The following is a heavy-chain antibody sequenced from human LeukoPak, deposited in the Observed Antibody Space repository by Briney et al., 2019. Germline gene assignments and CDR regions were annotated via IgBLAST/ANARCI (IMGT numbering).Heavy chain of an antibody. CDR3: ARSLRGYSGLGV. D-gene: IGHD5-12*01. Sequence: PSETLSLTCAVYGGSFSGYYWSWIRQPPGKGLEWIGEINHSGSTNYNPSLKSRVTISVDTSKNQFSLKLSSVTAADTAVYYCARSLRGYSGLGVWGKGTTVTVSS. J-gene: IGHJ6*04. V-gene: IGHV4-34*01. CDR1: GGSFSGYY. CDR2: INHSGST.